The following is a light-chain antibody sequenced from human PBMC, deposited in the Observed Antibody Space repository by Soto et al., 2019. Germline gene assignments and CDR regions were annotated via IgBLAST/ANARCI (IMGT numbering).Light chain of an antibody. CDR3: SSYAGSNKGYV. CDR2: EVS. Sequence: QSVLTQPPSASGSPGQSVTISCTGTSSDVGGYNYVSWYQQHPGKAPKLMIYEVSKRPSGAPDRFSGSKSGNTASLTVSGLQAEDEADYYCSSYAGSNKGYVFGTG. CDR1: SSDVGGYNY. J-gene: IGLJ1*01. V-gene: IGLV2-8*01.